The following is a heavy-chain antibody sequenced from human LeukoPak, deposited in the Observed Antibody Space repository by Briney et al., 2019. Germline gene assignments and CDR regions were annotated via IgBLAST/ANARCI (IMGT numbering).Heavy chain of an antibody. Sequence: PGGSLRLSCAASGFTFSSYAMHWVCQAPGKGLEWVAVISYDGSNKYYADSVKGRFTISRDSSKNTLYLQMNSLRAEDTAVYYCAREDFWSGYQDAFDIWGQGTMVTVSS. CDR3: AREDFWSGYQDAFDI. J-gene: IGHJ3*02. CDR2: ISYDGSNK. D-gene: IGHD3-3*01. V-gene: IGHV3-30-3*01. CDR1: GFTFSSYA.